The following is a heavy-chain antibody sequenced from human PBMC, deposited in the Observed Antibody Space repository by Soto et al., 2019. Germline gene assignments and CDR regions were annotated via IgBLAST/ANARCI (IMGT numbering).Heavy chain of an antibody. V-gene: IGHV3-11*06. CDR3: ARSGDDYNRLDY. D-gene: IGHD4-4*01. J-gene: IGHJ4*02. CDR1: GFTFSDYY. CDR2: SSNSGTFS. Sequence: GGSLRLSCEGSGFTFSDYYISWIRQAPGKGLEWISYSSNSGTFSRYADSVKGRFSTSRDNTKNLLYLQMNSLRAEDTAVYYCARSGDDYNRLDYWGQGTPVTVSS.